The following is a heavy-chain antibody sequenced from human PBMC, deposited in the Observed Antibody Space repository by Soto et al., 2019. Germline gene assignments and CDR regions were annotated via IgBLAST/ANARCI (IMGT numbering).Heavy chain of an antibody. Sequence: SETLSLTCAVYGGSFSGYYWSWIRQPPGKGLEWIGEINHSGSTNYNPSLKSRVTISVDTSKNQFSLKLSSVTAEDTAVYYCASRYCSGGSCKGYATWGQGTLVTVSS. CDR3: ASRYCSGGSCKGYAT. CDR2: INHSGST. V-gene: IGHV4-34*01. D-gene: IGHD2-15*01. J-gene: IGHJ5*02. CDR1: GGSFSGYY.